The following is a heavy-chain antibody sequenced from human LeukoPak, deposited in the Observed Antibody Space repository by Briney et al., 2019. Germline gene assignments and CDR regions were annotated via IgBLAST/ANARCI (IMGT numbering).Heavy chain of an antibody. J-gene: IGHJ4*02. CDR1: GGSISGGSYY. D-gene: IGHD3-9*01. CDR2: ICTSETT. Sequence: SETLSLTCTVSGGSISGGSYYWSWIRQPAGGGLELIGRICTSETTNYNPSLKSRVTISVDIFNNQFSLELSSVTAADTAIYYCARCSPHDILTGSVGPYFDLWGQGTRVTASS. V-gene: IGHV4-61*02. CDR3: ARCSPHDILTGSVGPYFDL.